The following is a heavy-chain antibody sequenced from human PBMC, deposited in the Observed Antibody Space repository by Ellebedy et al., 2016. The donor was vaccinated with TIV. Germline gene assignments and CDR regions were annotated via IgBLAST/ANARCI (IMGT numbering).Heavy chain of an antibody. CDR2: IYPSDTNT. Sequence: GESLKISCKGSGYTFSTYWIGWVRQVPGKGLEWMGIIYPSDTNTRYSPSFQGQVTISADRSTSTAYLQWSSLKASDTAMYYCARQAYFYDSSGYPLLGYWGQGTLVTVSS. J-gene: IGHJ4*02. V-gene: IGHV5-51*01. CDR3: ARQAYFYDSSGYPLLGY. D-gene: IGHD3-22*01. CDR1: GYTFSTYW.